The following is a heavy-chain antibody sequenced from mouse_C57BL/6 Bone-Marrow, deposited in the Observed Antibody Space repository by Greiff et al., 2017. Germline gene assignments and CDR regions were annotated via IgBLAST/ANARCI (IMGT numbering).Heavy chain of an antibody. V-gene: IGHV1-81*01. CDR1: GYTFTSYG. CDR2: IYPRSGNT. Sequence: QVQLQQSGAELARPGASVKLSCKASGYTFTSYGISWVKQRTGQGLEWIGEIYPRSGNTYYNEKFKGKATLTADKSSSTAYMELRSLTSEDSAVYFCARWGAWLAYWGQGTLVTVSA. CDR3: ARWGAWLAY. J-gene: IGHJ3*01.